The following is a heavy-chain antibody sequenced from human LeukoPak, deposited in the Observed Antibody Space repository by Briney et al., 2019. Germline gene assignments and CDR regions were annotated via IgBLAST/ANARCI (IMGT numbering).Heavy chain of an antibody. CDR2: IYSGGST. Sequence: GGSLRLSCAASGFTVSRNYMSWVRQAPGKGLEWVSVIYSGGSTYYADSVKGRFTISRDNSKNTLYLQMNSLRAEDTAVYYCAREVLTGYRYFDYWGQGTLVTVSS. D-gene: IGHD3-9*01. J-gene: IGHJ4*02. V-gene: IGHV3-66*02. CDR3: AREVLTGYRYFDY. CDR1: GFTVSRNY.